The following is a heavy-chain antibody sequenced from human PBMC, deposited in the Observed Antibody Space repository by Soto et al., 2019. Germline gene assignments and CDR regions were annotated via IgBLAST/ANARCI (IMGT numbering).Heavy chain of an antibody. J-gene: IGHJ4*02. V-gene: IGHV1-69*12. D-gene: IGHD3-16*02. CDR1: GGTFSSYA. CDR2: IIPIFGTA. Sequence: QVQLVQSGAEVKKPGSSVKVSCKASGGTFSSYAISWVRQAPGQGLEWMGGIIPIFGTANYAQKFQGRVTITAAESTSKAYMELSSLRSEDTAVYYCASRAFGGVIVPYFDSWGQGTLVTVSS. CDR3: ASRAFGGVIVPYFDS.